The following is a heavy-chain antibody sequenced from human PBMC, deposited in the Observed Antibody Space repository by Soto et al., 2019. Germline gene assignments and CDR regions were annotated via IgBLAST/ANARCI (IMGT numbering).Heavy chain of an antibody. J-gene: IGHJ3*02. CDR2: MNPNSGNT. Sequence: SVKVSCKASGYTFTSYDINWVRQATGQGLEWMGWMNPNSGNTGYAQKFQGRVTMTRNTSISTAYMELSSLRSEDTAVYYCARGRRALYSSGWDAFDIWGQGTMVTVS. V-gene: IGHV1-8*01. CDR1: GYTFTSYD. CDR3: ARGRRALYSSGWDAFDI. D-gene: IGHD6-19*01.